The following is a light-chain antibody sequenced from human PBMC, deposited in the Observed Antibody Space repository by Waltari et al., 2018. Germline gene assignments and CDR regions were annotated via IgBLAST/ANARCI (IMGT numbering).Light chain of an antibody. V-gene: IGKV3-11*01. CDR3: QQRSTWWT. CDR2: DAS. J-gene: IGKJ1*01. Sequence: EIVLTQSPVTLSLSPGDRATLSCRASQSVGTSLAWYQQRPGQPPRLLIFDASKRAPGIPASFSGSGSETDFTLTISNLEPEDFAVYYCQQRSTWWTFGQGTRVEIK. CDR1: QSVGTS.